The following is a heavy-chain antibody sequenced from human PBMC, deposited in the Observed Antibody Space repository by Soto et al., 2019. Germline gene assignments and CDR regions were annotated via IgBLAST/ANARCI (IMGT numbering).Heavy chain of an antibody. J-gene: IGHJ4*02. D-gene: IGHD2-8*01. CDR2: ITEDGGGT. CDR1: GFTFSSYP. CDR3: VRGTNGWRGMDY. V-gene: IGHV3-74*01. Sequence: EVQLVESGGAIVQPGGSLRLSCATSGFTFSSYPIHWVRQAPGKGPVWVPGITEDGGGTAYADSVKGRFTVTRDNDKNTMYLQMSGLGAEDTAVYHCVRGTNGWRGMDYWGQGTLVTVSS.